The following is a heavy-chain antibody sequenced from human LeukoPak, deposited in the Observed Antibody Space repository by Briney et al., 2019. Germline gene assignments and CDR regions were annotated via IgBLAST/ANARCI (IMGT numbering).Heavy chain of an antibody. D-gene: IGHD6-13*01. CDR2: ISAYNGNT. J-gene: IGHJ5*02. V-gene: IGHV1-18*01. CDR3: ARDREQQLVPGYNWFDP. CDR1: GYTFTSYG. Sequence: ASVKVSCKASGYTFTSYGISWVRQAPGQGLEWMGWISAYNGNTNYAQKLQGRVTMTTGTSTSTAYMELRSLRSDDTAVYYCARDREQQLVPGYNWFDPWGEGTLVTVSS.